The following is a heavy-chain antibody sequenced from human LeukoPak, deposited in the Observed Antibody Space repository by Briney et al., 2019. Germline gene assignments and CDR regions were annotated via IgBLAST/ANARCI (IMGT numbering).Heavy chain of an antibody. D-gene: IGHD3-10*01. V-gene: IGHV1-69*13. Sequence: SVKVSCKASGGTFSSYAISWVRQAPGQGLEWMGGIIPIFGTVNYAQKFQGRVTITADESTSTAYMELSSLRSEDTAVYYCASGSFEITNQYYYYYYYMDVWGKGTTVTISS. CDR2: IIPIFGTV. CDR1: GGTFSSYA. CDR3: ASGSFEITNQYYYYYYYMDV. J-gene: IGHJ6*03.